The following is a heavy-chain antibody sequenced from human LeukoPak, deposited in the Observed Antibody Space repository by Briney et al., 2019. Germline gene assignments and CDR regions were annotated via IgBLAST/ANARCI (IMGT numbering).Heavy chain of an antibody. D-gene: IGHD4-23*01. J-gene: IGHJ5*02. CDR1: GFTFSSYE. CDR2: ISSSGSTI. Sequence: GGSLRVSCAASGFTFSSYEMNWVRQAPGKGLEWVSYISSSGSTIYYADSVKGRFTISRDNAKNPLYLQMNSLRAEDTAVYYCAREMTTVVNWFDPWGQGTLVTVSS. V-gene: IGHV3-48*03. CDR3: AREMTTVVNWFDP.